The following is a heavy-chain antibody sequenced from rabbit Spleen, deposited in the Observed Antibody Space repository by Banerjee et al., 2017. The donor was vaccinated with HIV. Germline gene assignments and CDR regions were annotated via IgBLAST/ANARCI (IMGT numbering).Heavy chain of an antibody. V-gene: IGHV1S40*01. D-gene: IGHD4-1*01. Sequence: QSLEESGGGLVKPGASLTLTCKASGFSFSNDYDMCWVRQAPGKGLEWIACIYAGSSGATYYATWAKGRFTISKTSSTTVTLQMPSLTAADTAAYFCARQSSYWSSGWEDNLWGPGTLVTVS. CDR2: IYAGSSGAT. J-gene: IGHJ4*01. CDR1: GFSFSNDYD. CDR3: ARQSSYWSSGWEDNL.